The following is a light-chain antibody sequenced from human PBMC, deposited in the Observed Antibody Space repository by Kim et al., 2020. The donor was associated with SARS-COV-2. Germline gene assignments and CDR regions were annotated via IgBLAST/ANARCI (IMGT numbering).Light chain of an antibody. CDR2: QDS. Sequence: VSPGQTASITCSGDKVGDKYACWYQQKPGQSPVLVIYQDSKRPSGIPERFSGSISGNTATLTISGTQAMDEADYYCQAWDSSTAVFGGGTKLTVL. CDR3: QAWDSSTAV. CDR1: KVGDKY. V-gene: IGLV3-1*01. J-gene: IGLJ3*02.